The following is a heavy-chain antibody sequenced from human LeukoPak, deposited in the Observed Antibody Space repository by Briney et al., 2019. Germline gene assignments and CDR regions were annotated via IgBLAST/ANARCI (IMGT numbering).Heavy chain of an antibody. Sequence: ASVKVSCKASGYTFTGYYMHWVRQAPGQGLEWMGWINPNSGGTNYAQKFQGRVTMTRDTSISTAYMELSRLRSDDTAVYYCARDGGYYYDSSGYFIWGQGTMATVSS. D-gene: IGHD3-22*01. CDR2: INPNSGGT. J-gene: IGHJ3*02. V-gene: IGHV1-2*02. CDR1: GYTFTGYY. CDR3: ARDGGYYYDSSGYFI.